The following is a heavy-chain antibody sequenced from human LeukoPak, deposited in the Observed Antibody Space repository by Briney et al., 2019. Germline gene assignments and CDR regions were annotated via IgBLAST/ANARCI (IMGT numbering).Heavy chain of an antibody. CDR1: GGTFICYA. V-gene: IGHV1-69*13. CDR2: IISIFGTA. Sequence: SVKVSCKASGGTFICYAIRWVRQAPGQGLEWMGRIISIFGTANFAQKLQGRVTIPADEYISTAYMVLSSLRSEDTAVYYCAGLDPSDDYYDGVDVWGRGPAVTVSS. CDR3: AGLDPSDDYYDGVDV. J-gene: IGHJ6*04. D-gene: IGHD1-1*01.